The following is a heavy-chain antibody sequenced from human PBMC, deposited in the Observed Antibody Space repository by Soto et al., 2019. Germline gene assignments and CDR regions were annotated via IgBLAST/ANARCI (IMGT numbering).Heavy chain of an antibody. J-gene: IGHJ5*02. V-gene: IGHV4-39*07. CDR1: GASISSSSFY. D-gene: IGHD3-10*01. Sequence: SETLSLTCTVSGASISSSSFYWGWIRQPPGKGLESIANIYYDGSTYYNPSLKSRVTISVDTSKNQFSLKLSSVTAADTAVYYCARKGGYDGSGSYDAWFDPWGQGTLVTVSS. CDR2: IYYDGST. CDR3: ARKGGYDGSGSYDAWFDP.